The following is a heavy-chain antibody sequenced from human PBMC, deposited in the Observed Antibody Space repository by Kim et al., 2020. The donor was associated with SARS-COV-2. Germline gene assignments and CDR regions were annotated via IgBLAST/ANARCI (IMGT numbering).Heavy chain of an antibody. CDR1: GFTFSSYW. Sequence: GGSLRLSCAASGFTFSSYWMHWVRQAPGKGLVWVSRINSDGSSTSYADSVKGRFTISRDNAKNTLYLQMNSLRAEDTAVYYCARGSGWYDPFDYWGQGTLVTVSS. CDR2: INSDGSST. D-gene: IGHD6-19*01. V-gene: IGHV3-74*01. J-gene: IGHJ4*02. CDR3: ARGSGWYDPFDY.